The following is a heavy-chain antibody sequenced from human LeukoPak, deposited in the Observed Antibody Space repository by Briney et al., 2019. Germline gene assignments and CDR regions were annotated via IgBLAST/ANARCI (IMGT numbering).Heavy chain of an antibody. J-gene: IGHJ4*02. Sequence: SETLSLTCTVSGGSISSYYWSWIRQPAGKGLEWIGRIQTSGITNYNPSLKSRVTISVDTSKNQFSLKLSSVTAADTAVYYCARHPGSLNYPLDYWGQGTLVTVSS. CDR2: IQTSGIT. D-gene: IGHD1-7*01. V-gene: IGHV4-4*07. CDR3: ARHPGSLNYPLDY. CDR1: GGSISSYY.